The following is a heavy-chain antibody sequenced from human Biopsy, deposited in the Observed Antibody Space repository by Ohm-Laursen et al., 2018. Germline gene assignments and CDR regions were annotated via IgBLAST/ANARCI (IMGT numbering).Heavy chain of an antibody. D-gene: IGHD5-12*01. CDR3: ARVAGGYAYYYGMDV. CDR1: GESFNGYY. J-gene: IGHJ6*02. V-gene: IGHV4-34*01. Sequence: SDTLSLTCAVYGESFNGYYWSWIRQTPGKGLEWIGEINHSGRTNYNPSLKSRVTISVDTSKNQFPLRLTSVTAADTAVYYCARVAGGYAYYYGMDVWGQGTTVIVSS. CDR2: INHSGRT.